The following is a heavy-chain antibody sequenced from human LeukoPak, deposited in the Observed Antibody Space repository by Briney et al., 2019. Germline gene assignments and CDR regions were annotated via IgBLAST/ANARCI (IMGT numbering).Heavy chain of an antibody. D-gene: IGHD5-18*01. CDR3: ARVDTAMVTYYYYMDV. CDR2: IIPIFGTT. CDR1: GGTFSSYA. V-gene: IGHV1-69*06. Sequence: GASVKVSCKASGGTFSSYAISWVRQAPGQGLEWMGGIIPIFGTTNYAQKFQDRVTITADKSTSTAYMELSSLRSEDTAVYYCARVDTAMVTYYYYMDVWGKGTTVTVSS. J-gene: IGHJ6*03.